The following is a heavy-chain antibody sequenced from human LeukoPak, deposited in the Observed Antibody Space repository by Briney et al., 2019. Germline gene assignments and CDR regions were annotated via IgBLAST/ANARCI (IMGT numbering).Heavy chain of an antibody. D-gene: IGHD6-13*01. CDR1: VGSFNGYY. CDR3: ARGWVLLAAAAHRGKYFQH. V-gene: IGHV4-34*01. J-gene: IGHJ1*01. CDR2: INHSGST. Sequence: PSETLSLTCAVYVGSFNGYYWNWIRQPPGKGLEWIGEINHSGSTNYNPSLKSRVTISVDTSKNQFSLKLSSVTGADTAVYYCARGWVLLAAAAHRGKYFQHWGQGTLVTVSS.